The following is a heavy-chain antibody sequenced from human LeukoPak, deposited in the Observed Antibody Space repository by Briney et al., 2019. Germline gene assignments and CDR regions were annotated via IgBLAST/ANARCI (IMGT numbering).Heavy chain of an antibody. J-gene: IGHJ6*03. V-gene: IGHV3-30*04. D-gene: IGHD2-2*01. CDR3: ARDGVGYQLLGGGYYMDV. CDR2: ISYDGSNK. CDR1: GFTFSSYA. Sequence: PGGSLRLSCAASGFTFSSYAMHWVRQAPGKGLEWVAVISYDGSNKYYADSVKGRFTISRDNSKNTLYLQMNSLRAEDTAVYYCARDGVGYQLLGGGYYMDVWGKGTTVTISS.